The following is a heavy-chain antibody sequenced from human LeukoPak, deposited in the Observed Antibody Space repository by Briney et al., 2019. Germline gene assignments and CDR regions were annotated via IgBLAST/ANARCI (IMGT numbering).Heavy chain of an antibody. CDR3: ARVPDFIARPCDS. CDR1: GGSFSGNY. J-gene: IGHJ4*02. V-gene: IGHV4-34*01. Sequence: SETLSLTCAVYGGSFSGNYWTLIRQTPGRGLEWIGESSPTGDITGYNPSLKGRATISVDSSKNQFSLKLTSVTAADTGVYYCARVPDFIARPCDSWGPGTLVAVSS. CDR2: SSPTGDIT. D-gene: IGHD2-21*01.